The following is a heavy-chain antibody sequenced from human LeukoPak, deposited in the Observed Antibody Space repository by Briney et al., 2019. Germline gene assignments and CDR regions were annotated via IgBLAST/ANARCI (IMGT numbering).Heavy chain of an antibody. Sequence: GGSLRLSCVASGFTFSKYWMTWVRQAPGKGLEWVANIRGDGSVKYLLDSVKGRFTISRDNVKNSLSLEMNNLRAEDTAVYYCSRDANYYDSSRHYFDAFDIWGQGTMVTVSS. V-gene: IGHV3-7*01. CDR1: GFTFSKYW. J-gene: IGHJ3*02. CDR2: IRGDGSVK. D-gene: IGHD3-22*01. CDR3: SRDANYYDSSRHYFDAFDI.